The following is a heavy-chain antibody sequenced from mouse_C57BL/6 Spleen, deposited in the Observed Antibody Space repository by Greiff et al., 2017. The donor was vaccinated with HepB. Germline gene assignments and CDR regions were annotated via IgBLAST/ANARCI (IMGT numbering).Heavy chain of an antibody. J-gene: IGHJ4*01. V-gene: IGHV1-53*01. Sequence: QVQLKQPGTELVKPGASVKLSCKASGYTFTSYWMHWVKQRPGQGLEWIGNINPSNGGTNYNEKFKSKATLTVDKSSSTAYMQLSSLTSEDSAVYYCARARSSYYAMDYWGQGTSVTVSS. CDR1: GYTFTSYW. CDR2: INPSNGGT. CDR3: ARARSSYYAMDY.